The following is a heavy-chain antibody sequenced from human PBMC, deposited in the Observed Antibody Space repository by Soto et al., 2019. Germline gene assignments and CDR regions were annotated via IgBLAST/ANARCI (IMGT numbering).Heavy chain of an antibody. D-gene: IGHD3-3*01. CDR3: ARVGTIFGVVIFFDP. CDR1: GGSISSYY. J-gene: IGHJ5*02. CDR2: IYYSGST. V-gene: IGHV4-59*01. Sequence: SETLSLTCTVSGGSISSYYWSWIRQPPGKGLEWIGYIYYSGSTNYNPSLKSRVTISVDTSKNQFSLKLSSVTAADTAVYYCARVGTIFGVVIFFDPWGQGTLVTVSS.